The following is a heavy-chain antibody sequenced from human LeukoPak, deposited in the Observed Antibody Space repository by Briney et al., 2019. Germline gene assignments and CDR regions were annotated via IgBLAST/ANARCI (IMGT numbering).Heavy chain of an antibody. CDR3: ARLGYYAALNCFDP. CDR2: IYYSGST. J-gene: IGHJ5*02. V-gene: IGHV4-39*01. D-gene: IGHD2/OR15-2a*01. CDR1: GGSISSSSYY. Sequence: SETLSLTCTVSGGSISSSSYYWGWIRQPPGQGLEWIGSIYYSGSTYYNPSLKSRVTISVDTSKNQFSLKLSSVTAADTAVYYCARLGYYAALNCFDPWGPGTLVTVSS.